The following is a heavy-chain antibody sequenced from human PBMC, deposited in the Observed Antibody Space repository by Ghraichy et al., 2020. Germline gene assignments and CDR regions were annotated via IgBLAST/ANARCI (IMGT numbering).Heavy chain of an antibody. D-gene: IGHD5-18*01. CDR1: GYSFTTYW. V-gene: IGHV5-51*01. J-gene: IGHJ6*02. Sequence: GESLNISCQGSGYSFTTYWIGWVRQMPGKGLEWMGIIYPGDSDTRYSPSFQGQVTISADKSINTAYLQWSSLKASDTTIYYCARRPGYSFGGPYGMDVWGQGTTVTVSS. CDR3: ARRPGYSFGGPYGMDV. CDR2: IYPGDSDT.